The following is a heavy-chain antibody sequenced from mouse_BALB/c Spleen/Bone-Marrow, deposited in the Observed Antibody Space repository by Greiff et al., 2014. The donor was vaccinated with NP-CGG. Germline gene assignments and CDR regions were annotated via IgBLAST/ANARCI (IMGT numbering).Heavy chain of an antibody. Sequence: VHLVESGAELVRPGTSVKVSCKASGYAFTNYLIEWVKQRPGQGLEWIGMINPGSGGTNYNEKFKGKATLSADKSSSTAYMQLSSLTSDDSAVYFCARRDGSYFDYWGQGTTPTVSS. V-gene: IGHV1-54*01. J-gene: IGHJ2*01. D-gene: IGHD3-3*01. CDR2: INPGSGGT. CDR1: GYAFTNYL. CDR3: ARRDGSYFDY.